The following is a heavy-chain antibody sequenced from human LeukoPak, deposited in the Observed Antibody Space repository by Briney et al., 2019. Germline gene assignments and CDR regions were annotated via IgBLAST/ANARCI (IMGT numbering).Heavy chain of an antibody. CDR3: AIGRLGELSPHDY. V-gene: IGHV4-59*01. D-gene: IGHD3-16*02. CDR1: GGSISSYY. Sequence: SETLSLTCTVSGGSISSYYWSWIRQPPGKGLEWIGYTYYSGSTDYNPSLKSRVTISVDTSKNQFSLKLSSVTAADTAVYYCAIGRLGELSPHDYWGQGTLVTVSS. J-gene: IGHJ4*02. CDR2: TYYSGST.